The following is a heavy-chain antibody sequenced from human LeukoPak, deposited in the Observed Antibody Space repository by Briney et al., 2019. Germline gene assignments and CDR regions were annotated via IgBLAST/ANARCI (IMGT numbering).Heavy chain of an antibody. Sequence: GGSLRLSCAASGFTFSNYGIHWVRQAPGKGLEWVAVIWYDGSNKYYADSVKGRFTISRDNSKNTMYLQMNSLRVEDTAVYYCARLGSSWSIDYWGQGTQVTVYS. V-gene: IGHV3-33*01. D-gene: IGHD6-13*01. CDR2: IWYDGSNK. CDR3: ARLGSSWSIDY. J-gene: IGHJ4*02. CDR1: GFTFSNYG.